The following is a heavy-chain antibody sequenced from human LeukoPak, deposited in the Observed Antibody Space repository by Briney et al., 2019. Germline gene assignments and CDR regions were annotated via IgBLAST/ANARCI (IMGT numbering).Heavy chain of an antibody. CDR3: APLWSQSQDY. CDR2: ISGSGSTI. J-gene: IGHJ4*02. D-gene: IGHD3-3*01. CDR1: GFTFSSYS. V-gene: IGHV3-48*01. Sequence: GGSLRLSCAASGFTFSSYSMNWVRQAPGKGLEWVSYISGSGSTIYYADSVKGRFTISRDNSKNTLYLQMNSLRAEDTAVYYCAPLWSQSQDYWGQGTLVTVSS.